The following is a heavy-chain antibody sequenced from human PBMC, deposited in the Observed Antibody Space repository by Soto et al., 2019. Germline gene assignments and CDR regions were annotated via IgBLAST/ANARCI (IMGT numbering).Heavy chain of an antibody. V-gene: IGHV4-34*01. J-gene: IGHJ6*02. CDR1: GGSFSGYY. D-gene: IGHD3-10*01. CDR2: IDHSGGT. CDR3: ARGALVWFGAHDYYGMDV. Sequence: QVQLQQWGAGLLKPSETLSLTCGVFGGSFSGYYWTWIRQPPGKGLEWIGEIDHSGGTNYHPSLKSRVTISVDTSNNHFSLKLSSVTAADTAVYYCARGALVWFGAHDYYGMDVWGQGTTVTVSS.